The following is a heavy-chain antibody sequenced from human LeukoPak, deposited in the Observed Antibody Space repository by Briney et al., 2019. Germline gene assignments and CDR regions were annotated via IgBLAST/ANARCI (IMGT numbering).Heavy chain of an antibody. Sequence: SVKVSCKASGGTFSSYAISWVRQAPGQGLEWMGGIIPIFGTANYAQKFQGRVTITTDESTSTAYMELSSLRSEDTAVYYCARTAKIAAAGFSYNWFDPWGQGTLVTVSS. CDR1: GGTFSSYA. CDR3: ARTAKIAAAGFSYNWFDP. CDR2: IIPIFGTA. D-gene: IGHD6-13*01. J-gene: IGHJ5*02. V-gene: IGHV1-69*05.